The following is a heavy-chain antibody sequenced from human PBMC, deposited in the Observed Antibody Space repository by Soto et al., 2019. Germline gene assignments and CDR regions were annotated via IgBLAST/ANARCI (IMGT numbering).Heavy chain of an antibody. CDR3: ARDRYSYYDFWSGSLPYYYYGMDV. CDR2: IYYSGST. J-gene: IGHJ6*02. D-gene: IGHD3-3*01. CDR1: GGSISSISYY. Sequence: SETMSLTCTVSGGSISSISYYWGWIRQPPGKGLEWIGRIYYSGSTYYNPSLKSRVTISVDTSKNQFSLKLSSVTAADTAVYYCARDRYSYYDFWSGSLPYYYYGMDVWGQGTTVTVSS. V-gene: IGHV4-39*07.